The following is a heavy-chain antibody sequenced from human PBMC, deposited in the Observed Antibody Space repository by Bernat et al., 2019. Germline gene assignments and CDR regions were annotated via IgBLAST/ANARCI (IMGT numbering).Heavy chain of an antibody. CDR1: GGSISSGGYY. CDR3: ARVHGDSTTRYYYYYMDV. V-gene: IGHV4-61*08. Sequence: QVQLQESGPGLVKPSQTLSLTCTVSGGSISSGGYYWSWIRQPPGKGLEWIGYIYYSGSTNYNPTLKSRVTISVDTSKNQFSLKLSSVTAADTAVYYCARVHGDSTTRYYYYYMDVWGKGTTVTVSS. CDR2: IYYSGST. J-gene: IGHJ6*03. D-gene: IGHD4-17*01.